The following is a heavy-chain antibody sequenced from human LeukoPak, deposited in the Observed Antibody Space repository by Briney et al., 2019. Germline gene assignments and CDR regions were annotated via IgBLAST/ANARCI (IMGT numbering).Heavy chain of an antibody. J-gene: IGHJ4*02. CDR3: ARFLPDTADDY. D-gene: IGHD5-18*01. CDR1: GYTFTSYY. Sequence: ASVKVSCKPSGYTFTSYYIHWVRQAPGQGPEWMGRVNPSGGSTDYAQKFQGRVTMTRDTSISTAYMELSRLRSDDTAVYYCARFLPDTADDYWGQGTLVTVSS. V-gene: IGHV1-2*02. CDR2: VNPSGGST.